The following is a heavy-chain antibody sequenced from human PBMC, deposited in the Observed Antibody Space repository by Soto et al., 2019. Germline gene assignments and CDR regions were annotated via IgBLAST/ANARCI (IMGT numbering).Heavy chain of an antibody. J-gene: IGHJ4*02. Sequence: GGSLRLSCAASGFTFSSYAMSWVRQAPGKGLEWVAVISYVGSNKYYADSVKGRFTISRDNSKNTLYLQMNSLRAGDTAVYYCAKGGYDFDYGGPPAHYFAYWGQGTLVTVSS. CDR2: ISYVGSNK. CDR3: AKGGYDFDYGGPPAHYFAY. CDR1: GFTFSSYA. V-gene: IGHV3-30*18. D-gene: IGHD4-17*01.